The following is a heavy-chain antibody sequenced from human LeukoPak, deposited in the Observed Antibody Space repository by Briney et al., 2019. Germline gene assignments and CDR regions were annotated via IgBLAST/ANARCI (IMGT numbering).Heavy chain of an antibody. CDR3: AELGITMIGGV. V-gene: IGHV3-48*03. CDR1: GFTFGSYE. CDR2: ISSSGSTI. Sequence: GGSLRLSCAASGFTFGSYEMNWVRQAPRKGLEWVSYISSSGSTIYYADSVKGRFTISRDNAKNSLYLQMNSLRAEDTAVYYCAELGITMIGGVWGKGTTVTISS. J-gene: IGHJ6*04. D-gene: IGHD3-10*02.